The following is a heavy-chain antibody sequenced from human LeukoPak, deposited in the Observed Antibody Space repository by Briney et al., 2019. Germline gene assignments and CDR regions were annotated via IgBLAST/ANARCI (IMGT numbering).Heavy chain of an antibody. CDR3: ARDFKNPGGMGYYYYMDV. D-gene: IGHD2-15*01. J-gene: IGHJ6*03. Sequence: PSETLSLTCTVSGGSISSSSYYWGWIRQPPGKGLEWIGSIYYSGSTYYNPSLKSRVTISVDTSKNQFSLKLSSVTAADTAVYYCARDFKNPGGMGYYYYMDVWGKGTTVTVSS. CDR1: GGSISSSSYY. CDR2: IYYSGST. V-gene: IGHV4-39*07.